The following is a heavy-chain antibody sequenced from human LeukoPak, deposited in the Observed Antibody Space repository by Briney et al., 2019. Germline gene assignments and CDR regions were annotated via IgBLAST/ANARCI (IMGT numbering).Heavy chain of an antibody. Sequence: PSETLSLTCAVSGASISSYYWSWIRQPAGKGLEWIGRMYSGGSTNYSPSLKSRVTMSVDTSKNQFSLKLTSVTAADTAVYYCARYYYDTSGYYHDYWGQGTLVTVSS. V-gene: IGHV4-4*07. CDR2: MYSGGST. D-gene: IGHD3-22*01. CDR1: GASISSYY. J-gene: IGHJ4*02. CDR3: ARYYYDTSGYYHDY.